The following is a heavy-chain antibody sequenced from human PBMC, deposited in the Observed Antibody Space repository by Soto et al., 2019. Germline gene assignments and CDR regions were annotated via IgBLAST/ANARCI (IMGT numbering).Heavy chain of an antibody. CDR1: GYTFTSYD. CDR2: MNPDSGHT. Sequence: QVQLVQSGAEVKKPGASVKVSCKASGYTFTSYDINWVRQATGQGPEWMGWMNPDSGHTGYARKSRGRVSMTSTTSITAAYMEVNNLTSNNTAVYVGASGRLRYSSSNYFDPWGRGTLVTVSS. J-gene: IGHJ5*02. CDR3: ASGRLRYSSSNYFDP. D-gene: IGHD6-6*01. V-gene: IGHV1-8*01.